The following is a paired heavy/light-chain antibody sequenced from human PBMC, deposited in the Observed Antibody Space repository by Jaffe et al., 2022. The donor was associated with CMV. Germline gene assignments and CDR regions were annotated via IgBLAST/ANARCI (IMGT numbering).Heavy chain of an antibody. CDR3: ARGEYRAVAAQGFPLAAGKTHNYYYGMDV. Sequence: EVQLLESGGGLVQPGGSLRLSCAASGFTFSNYDMNWVRQAPGKGLEWVSSLSGSGDNANYAESVKGRFTISRDNSKKTLDLQMKSLIVDDTAAYFCARGEYRAVAAQGFPLAAGKTHNYYYGMDVWGQGTTVTVSS. V-gene: IGHV3-23*01. J-gene: IGHJ6*02. CDR1: GFTFSNYD. CDR2: LSGSGDNA. D-gene: IGHD6-13*01.
Light chain of an antibody. J-gene: IGKJ3*01. V-gene: IGKV2-28*01. Sequence: DIVMTQSPLSLPVTPGEPASISCKSSQSLLHSNGYNYLDWYVQKPGKSPQLLIYLGSNRASGVPDRFSGSGSGTDFTLKISRVEAEDVGVYYCMQGLQTLFTFGPGTKVDIK. CDR2: LGS. CDR3: MQGLQTLFT. CDR1: QSLLHSNGYNY.